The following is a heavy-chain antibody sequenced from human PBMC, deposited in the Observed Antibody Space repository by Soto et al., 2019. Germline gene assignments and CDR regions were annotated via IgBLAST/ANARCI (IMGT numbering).Heavy chain of an antibody. CDR1: GGSISSGGYY. CDR2: IYYSGST. V-gene: IGHV4-31*03. CDR3: ARATYNSHGGGYYYFDY. Sequence: QVQLQESGPGLVKPSQTLSLTCTVSGGSISSGGYYWSWIRQYPGAGLEWIGYIYYSGSTFYNPSLASRITVSVDTSENRFSLKLTSVTAADTAVYYCARATYNSHGGGYYYFDYWGQGTLVTVSS. J-gene: IGHJ4*02. D-gene: IGHD2-21*01.